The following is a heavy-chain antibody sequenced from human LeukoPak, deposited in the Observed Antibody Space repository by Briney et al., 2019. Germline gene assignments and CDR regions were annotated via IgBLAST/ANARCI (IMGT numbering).Heavy chain of an antibody. D-gene: IGHD3-22*01. Sequence: SVKVSCKASGGTFSSYAISWVRQAPGQGLEWMGGIIPIFGTANYAQKFQGRVTITADESTSTAYMELSSLRSEDTAVYYCARGANYYDSSGYPGMDVWGQGTTVTVSS. CDR2: IIPIFGTA. CDR3: ARGANYYDSSGYPGMDV. V-gene: IGHV1-69*13. CDR1: GGTFSSYA. J-gene: IGHJ6*02.